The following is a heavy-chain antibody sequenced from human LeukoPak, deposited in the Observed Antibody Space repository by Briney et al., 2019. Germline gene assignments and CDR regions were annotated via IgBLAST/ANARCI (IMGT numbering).Heavy chain of an antibody. V-gene: IGHV3-23*01. J-gene: IGHJ3*02. CDR2: ISGSGGST. Sequence: GGTLRLSCAASGFTFSSYGMSWVRQAPGKGLEWVSAISGSGGSTYYADSVKGRSTISRDNAKNSLYLKMNSQRAEDTAVYYCARDTSPNYDILTGYTGDAFDIWGQGTMVTVSS. CDR3: ARDTSPNYDILTGYTGDAFDI. CDR1: GFTFSSYG. D-gene: IGHD3-9*01.